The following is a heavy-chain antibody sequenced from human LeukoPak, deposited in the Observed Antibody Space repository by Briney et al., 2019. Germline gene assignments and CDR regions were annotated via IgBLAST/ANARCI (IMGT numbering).Heavy chain of an antibody. J-gene: IGHJ5*02. CDR3: ARDNSLRDTAWWFDP. CDR1: GYTFTGCY. V-gene: IGHV1-2*02. CDR2: INPNSGGT. Sequence: GASVKVSCKASGYTFTGCYMHWVRQAPGQGLEWMGWINPNSGGTNYAQKFQGRVTMTRDMATSTDYLEVSSLRSEDTAVYYCARDNSLRDTAWWFDPWGQGTLVTVSS. D-gene: IGHD5-24*01.